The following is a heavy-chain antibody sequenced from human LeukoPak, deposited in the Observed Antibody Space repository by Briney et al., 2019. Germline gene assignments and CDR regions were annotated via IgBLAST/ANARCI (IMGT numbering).Heavy chain of an antibody. Sequence: GGSLRLSCAASGFTFSSYGMHWVRQAPGKGLEWVSAISGSGGSTYYADSVKGRFTISRDNSKNTLYLQMNSLRAEDTAVYYCAKGGRIAAAGLDYWGQGTLVTVSS. CDR1: GFTFSSYG. CDR2: ISGSGGST. D-gene: IGHD6-13*01. CDR3: AKGGRIAAAGLDY. V-gene: IGHV3-23*01. J-gene: IGHJ4*02.